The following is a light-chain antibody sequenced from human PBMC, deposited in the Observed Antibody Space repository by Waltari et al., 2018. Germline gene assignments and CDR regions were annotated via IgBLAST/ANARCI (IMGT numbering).Light chain of an antibody. CDR1: QSIGSS. Sequence: EIVLTESPDLLSMTPKEKVNFTCRASQSIGSSLHWYQQKPDQSPKLLIKYASQSISGVPSRFSGSGSGTDFTLTINSLEGEDAATYYCHQTRSLPITFGQGTRLEI. V-gene: IGKV6-21*02. CDR3: HQTRSLPIT. J-gene: IGKJ5*01. CDR2: YAS.